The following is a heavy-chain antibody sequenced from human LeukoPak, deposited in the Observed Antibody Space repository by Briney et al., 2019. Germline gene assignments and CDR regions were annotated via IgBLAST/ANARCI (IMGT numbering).Heavy chain of an antibody. Sequence: SETLSLTCTVSGGSISSGSYYWSWIRQPAGKGLEWIGRIYTSGSTNYNPSLKSRVTISDDTSKNQFSLKLSAVTAADTAVYYCARVRRDILTGYFGWFDPWGQGTLVTVSS. CDR3: ARVRRDILTGYFGWFDP. J-gene: IGHJ5*02. CDR2: IYTSGST. V-gene: IGHV4-61*02. D-gene: IGHD3-9*01. CDR1: GGSISSGSYY.